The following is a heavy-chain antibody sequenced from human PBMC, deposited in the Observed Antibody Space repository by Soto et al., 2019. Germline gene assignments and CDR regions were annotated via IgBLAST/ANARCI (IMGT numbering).Heavy chain of an antibody. V-gene: IGHV1-69*01. CDR1: GGTFSSYA. J-gene: IGHJ4*02. Sequence: QVQLVQSGAEVKKPGSSVKVSCKASGGTFSSYAISWVRQAPGQGLEWMGGIIPIFGTANYAQKFQGRVTITADESTSTGYMGLSSLRSEDTAVYYCAIVATSPRLRPFDYWGQGTLVTVSS. CDR2: IIPIFGTA. CDR3: AIVATSPRLRPFDY. D-gene: IGHD5-12*01.